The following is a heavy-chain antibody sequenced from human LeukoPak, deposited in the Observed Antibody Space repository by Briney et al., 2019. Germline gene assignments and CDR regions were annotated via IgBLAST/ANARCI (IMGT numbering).Heavy chain of an antibody. CDR3: AKAPFGWSGSYYGDHAFDI. Sequence: GGSLRLSCAASGFTFSSYGMHWVRQAPGKGLEWVAVIWYDGSNKYYADSVKGRFTISRDNSKNTLYLQMNSLRAEDTAVYYCAKAPFGWSGSYYGDHAFDIWGQGTMVTVSS. J-gene: IGHJ3*02. CDR1: GFTFSSYG. CDR2: IWYDGSNK. D-gene: IGHD1-26*01. V-gene: IGHV3-30*02.